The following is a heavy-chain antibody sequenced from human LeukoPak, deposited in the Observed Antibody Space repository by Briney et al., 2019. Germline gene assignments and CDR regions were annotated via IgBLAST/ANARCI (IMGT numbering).Heavy chain of an antibody. D-gene: IGHD3-22*01. J-gene: IGHJ6*03. Sequence: ASVKVSCKASGYTFTSYYMHWVRQAPGQGLEWMGIINPSGGSTSYAQKFQGRVTMTRDTSTSTVYMELSSLRSEDTAVYYCARAGVGGYYDSSGYGEMVYYYYYMDVWGEGTTVTVSS. CDR1: GYTFTSYY. CDR2: INPSGGST. CDR3: ARAGVGGYYDSSGYGEMVYYYYYMDV. V-gene: IGHV1-46*01.